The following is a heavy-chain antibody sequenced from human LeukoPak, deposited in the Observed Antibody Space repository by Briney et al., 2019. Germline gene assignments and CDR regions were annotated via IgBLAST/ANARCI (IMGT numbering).Heavy chain of an antibody. Sequence: SETLSLTCAVYGGSFSGYYWSWIRQSPGKGLEWIGEINHSGSTNYNPSLKSRVIISLDTSKNQFSLKLSSVTAADTAVYYCARGSRWELPLDYWGQGTLVTVSS. CDR3: ARGSRWELPLDY. CDR2: INHSGST. D-gene: IGHD1-26*01. V-gene: IGHV4-34*01. CDR1: GGSFSGYY. J-gene: IGHJ4*02.